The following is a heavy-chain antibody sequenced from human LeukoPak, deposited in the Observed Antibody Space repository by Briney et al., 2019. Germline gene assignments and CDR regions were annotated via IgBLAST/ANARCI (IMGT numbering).Heavy chain of an antibody. CDR2: IKQDGSEK. V-gene: IGHV3-7*01. D-gene: IGHD1-26*01. Sequence: PGGSLRLSCAASGLTFSNYWMSWVRQAPGKGLEWVANIKQDGSEKCYVDSVKGRFTISRDNAKNSLYLQMNSLRAEDTAVYYCARDRRELLSNSYHYCGLDVWGQGTTVTVSS. CDR1: GLTFSNYW. J-gene: IGHJ6*02. CDR3: ARDRRELLSNSYHYCGLDV.